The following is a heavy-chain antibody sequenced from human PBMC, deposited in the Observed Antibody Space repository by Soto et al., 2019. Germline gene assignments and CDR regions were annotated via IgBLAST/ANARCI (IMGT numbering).Heavy chain of an antibody. D-gene: IGHD3-10*01. CDR2: IIPIFDTP. V-gene: IGHV1-69*06. J-gene: IGHJ6*02. Sequence: SVKVSCKASGGIFSSFTISWVRQAPGQGLEWLGGIIPIFDTPTYAQNFQGRVTITADKSTNTVYVELSSLRSEDTAVYYCATHGATTMARGAMKHYYYVMDVWGQGTTVTAP. CDR1: GGIFSSFT. CDR3: ATHGATTMARGAMKHYYYVMDV.